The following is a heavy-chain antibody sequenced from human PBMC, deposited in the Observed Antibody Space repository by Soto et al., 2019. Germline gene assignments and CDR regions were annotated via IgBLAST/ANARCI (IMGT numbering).Heavy chain of an antibody. CDR3: AHRGYADYPSDY. J-gene: IGHJ4*02. CDR2: IYWDDNK. Sequence: QITLKESGPTLVKPTQTLTLTCTFSGFSLSTSGVGVGWIRQPPGKALEWLAVIYWDDNKHYSPPLKSRLTXXKXSSKPQVALTMTHMAPVDTATYYCAHRGYADYPSDYWGQGTLVTVSS. D-gene: IGHD4-17*01. V-gene: IGHV2-5*02. CDR1: GFSLSTSGVG.